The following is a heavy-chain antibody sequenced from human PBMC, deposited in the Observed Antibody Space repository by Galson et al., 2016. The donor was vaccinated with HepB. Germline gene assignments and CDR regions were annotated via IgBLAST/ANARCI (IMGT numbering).Heavy chain of an antibody. V-gene: IGHV3-23*01. J-gene: IGHJ4*02. CDR2: INSKGGFT. CDR3: AREGQSSGHCGAFDW. D-gene: IGHD2-21*01. Sequence: SLRLSCAASGFTFSDYPMTWVRQAPGKGLELVPTINSKGGFTNDADSAKGRFRISRDNSKRPLSLQMGSLRAEDTAIYYCAREGQSSGHCGAFDWGGQGTLVTV. CDR1: GFTFSDYP.